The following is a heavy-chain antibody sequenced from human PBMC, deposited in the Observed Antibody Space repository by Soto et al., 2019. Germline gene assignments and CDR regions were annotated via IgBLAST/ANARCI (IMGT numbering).Heavy chain of an antibody. V-gene: IGHV1-69*02. J-gene: IGHJ3*02. Sequence: QVQLVQSGAEVKKPGSSVKVSCKASGGTFSSYTISWVRQAPGQGLEWMGRIIPILGIAKYAQKFQGRVTITTHKSTSTDNRELSSLRSEDTAVQYCASLPVANVAFDNWGQGTMVTVSS. CDR2: IIPILGIA. CDR3: ASLPVANVAFDN. CDR1: GGTFSSYT. D-gene: IGHD5-12*01.